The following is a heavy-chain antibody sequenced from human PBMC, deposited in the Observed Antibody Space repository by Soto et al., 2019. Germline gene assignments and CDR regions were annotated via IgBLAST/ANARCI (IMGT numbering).Heavy chain of an antibody. CDR1: GGSISSSSYY. Sequence: SETLSLTCTVSGGSISSSSYYWGWIRQPPGKGLEWIGYIYYSGSTNYNPSLKSRVTLSVDMSKDQFSLKLSSVTAADTAVYYCARLDSSDYNSFDYWGQGTLVTVSS. V-gene: IGHV4-61*05. CDR2: IYYSGST. J-gene: IGHJ4*02. D-gene: IGHD3-22*01. CDR3: ARLDSSDYNSFDY.